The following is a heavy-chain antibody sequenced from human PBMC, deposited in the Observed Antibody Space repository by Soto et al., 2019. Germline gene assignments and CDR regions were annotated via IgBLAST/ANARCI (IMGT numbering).Heavy chain of an antibody. CDR1: GFTFSSYA. CDR3: AKDRYLDHDSRGYLFDN. J-gene: IGHJ4*02. CDR2: ISRNGGST. V-gene: IGHV3-23*01. D-gene: IGHD3-22*01. Sequence: GGSLRLSCAASGFTFSSYAMSWVRQAPGKGLEWVSAISRNGGSTYYADSVEGRFSISRDNSKNTLYLQMNSLRAEDTAVYYCAKDRYLDHDSRGYLFDNWGQGTLVTVSS.